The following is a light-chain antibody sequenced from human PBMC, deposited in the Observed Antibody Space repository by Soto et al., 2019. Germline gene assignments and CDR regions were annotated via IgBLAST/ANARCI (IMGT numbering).Light chain of an antibody. CDR3: SSYTSISTLV. CDR2: EVT. CDR1: SSDVGSYKR. J-gene: IGLJ2*01. Sequence: QSALTQPPSVAGYPGQSVTISCTGTSSDVGSYKRVSWYQQSPGTAPKLLISEVTNRPSGVPDSFSGSKSGNTASLTISGLQAEDEADYYFSSYTSISTLVFGGGTKLTVL. V-gene: IGLV2-18*02.